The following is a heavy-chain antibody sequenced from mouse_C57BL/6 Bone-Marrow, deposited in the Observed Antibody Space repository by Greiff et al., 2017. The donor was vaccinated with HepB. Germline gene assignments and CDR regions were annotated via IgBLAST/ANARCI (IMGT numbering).Heavy chain of an antibody. J-gene: IGHJ4*01. CDR2: IGRGGST. V-gene: IGHV2-2*01. CDR1: GFSLTSYG. CDR3: ARSFYYYGSSCYAMDY. Sequence: QVQLQQSGPGLVQPSQSLSITCTVSGFSLTSYGVHWVRQSPGKGLEGLGVIGRGGSTDYNAAFISRLSISKDNPKSQVFFTMNSLQADDTAIYYCARSFYYYGSSCYAMDYWGQGTSVTVSS. D-gene: IGHD1-1*01.